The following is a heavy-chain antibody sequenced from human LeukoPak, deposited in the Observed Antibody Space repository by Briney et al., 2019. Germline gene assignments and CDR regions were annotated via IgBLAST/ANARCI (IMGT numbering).Heavy chain of an antibody. CDR3: ARQGRIGSYYAQDY. CDR2: IYYSGST. CDR1: GGSLSSSSYY. Sequence: PSETPSLTCTVSGGSLSSSSYYWGWIRQPPGNWLEWIGSIYYSGSTYYNPSLKSRVTISVDTSKNLFSLKLSSVTAADTAVYYCARQGRIGSYYAQDYWGQGTLVTVSS. J-gene: IGHJ4*02. V-gene: IGHV4-39*01. D-gene: IGHD1-26*01.